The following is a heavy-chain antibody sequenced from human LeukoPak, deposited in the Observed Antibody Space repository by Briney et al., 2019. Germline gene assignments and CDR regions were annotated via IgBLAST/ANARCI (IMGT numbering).Heavy chain of an antibody. V-gene: IGHV3-30*18. CDR2: IPNDRRNN. CDR1: GFTFSSYG. J-gene: IGHJ4*02. CDR3: AKDEDHRQLGVC. D-gene: IGHD2-8*01. Sequence: PGGSLRLSCAASGFTFSSYGMHWVRQAPGKGLEWVAVIPNDRRNNYYADSVKGRFTISRDNSKNTLYLQMNSLRAEDTAVYYCAKDEDHRQLGVCWGQGTLVTVSS.